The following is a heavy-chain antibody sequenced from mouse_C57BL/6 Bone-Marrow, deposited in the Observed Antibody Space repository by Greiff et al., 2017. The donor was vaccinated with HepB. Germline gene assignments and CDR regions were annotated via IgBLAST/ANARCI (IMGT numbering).Heavy chain of an antibody. D-gene: IGHD1-1*01. CDR3: ARWFITTVVALRYFDV. CDR2: ISSGSSTI. J-gene: IGHJ1*03. CDR1: GFTFSDYG. V-gene: IGHV5-17*01. Sequence: EVQRVESGGGLVKPGGSLKLSCAASGFTFSDYGMHWVRQAPEKGLEWVAYISSGSSTIYYADTVKGRFTISRDNAKNTLFLQMTSLRSEDTAMYYCARWFITTVVALRYFDVWGTGTTVTVSS.